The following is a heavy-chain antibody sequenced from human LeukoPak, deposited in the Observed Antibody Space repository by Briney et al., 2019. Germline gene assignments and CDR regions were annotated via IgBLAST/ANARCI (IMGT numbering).Heavy chain of an antibody. J-gene: IGHJ4*02. CDR2: IHPGDSNA. Sequence: GGSLEISCKASGSNFTRYLIAWGRQVPGKGLEGMGIIHPGDSNARYSPSFQGQVTVSVDHSITTAYLQWSSLKASDTAMYYCAREYWGNLDYWGQGTLVTVSS. D-gene: IGHD7-27*01. CDR3: AREYWGNLDY. V-gene: IGHV5-51*01. CDR1: GSNFTRYL.